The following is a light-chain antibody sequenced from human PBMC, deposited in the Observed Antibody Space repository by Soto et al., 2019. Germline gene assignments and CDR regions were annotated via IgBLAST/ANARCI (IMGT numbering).Light chain of an antibody. Sequence: QSVLTQPASVSGSPGKSITISCTGTSSDVGGYNYVSWYQPHPGKAPKLMIYDVSNRPSGVSNRFSGSKSGNTASLTISGLQAEDEADYYCSSYTSSSTWVFGGGTQLTVL. V-gene: IGLV2-14*01. CDR2: DVS. CDR1: SSDVGGYNY. CDR3: SSYTSSSTWV. J-gene: IGLJ3*02.